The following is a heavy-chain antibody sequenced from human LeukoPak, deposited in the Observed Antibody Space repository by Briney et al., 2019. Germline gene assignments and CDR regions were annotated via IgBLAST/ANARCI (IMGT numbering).Heavy chain of an antibody. CDR2: IYGSGGT. Sequence: SETLSLTCTVSGCSISSYYWSWIRQPAGKGLEWIGRIYGSGGTNYNSSLKSRVTMSADTSKNQFSLKLSAVTAADTAVYYCAREGITIFGVVIPYYMDVWGKGTTVTVSS. CDR1: GCSISSYY. V-gene: IGHV4-4*07. D-gene: IGHD3-3*01. J-gene: IGHJ6*03. CDR3: AREGITIFGVVIPYYMDV.